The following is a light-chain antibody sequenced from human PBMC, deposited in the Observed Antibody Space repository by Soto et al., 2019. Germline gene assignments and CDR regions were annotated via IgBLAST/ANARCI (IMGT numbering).Light chain of an antibody. Sequence: EIVLTQSPAPLSLSPGEGATLSCRASQSLSHYLAWYQQKPGQPPRLLIYAASHRATGIPVRFSGSGSGTDFTLTISSLEPEDFAVYYCQQRTYSITFGQGTRLEIK. CDR2: AAS. CDR1: QSLSHY. J-gene: IGKJ5*01. V-gene: IGKV3-11*01. CDR3: QQRTYSIT.